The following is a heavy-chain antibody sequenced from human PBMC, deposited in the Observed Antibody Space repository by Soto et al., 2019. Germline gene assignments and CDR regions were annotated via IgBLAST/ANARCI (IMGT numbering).Heavy chain of an antibody. V-gene: IGHV1-58*01. D-gene: IGHD6-13*01. CDR3: AVLYSSSWYEGPYYYYGMDV. J-gene: IGHJ6*02. CDR2: IVVGSGNT. Sequence: SVKVSCKASGFTFTSSAVQWVRQARGQRLEWIGWIVVGSGNTNYAQKFQERVTITRDMSTSTAYMELSSLRSEDTAVYYCAVLYSSSWYEGPYYYYGMDVWGQGTTVTVSS. CDR1: GFTFTSSA.